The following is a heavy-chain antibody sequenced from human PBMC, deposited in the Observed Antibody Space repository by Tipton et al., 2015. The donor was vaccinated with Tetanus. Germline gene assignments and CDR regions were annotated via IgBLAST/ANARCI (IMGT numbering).Heavy chain of an antibody. CDR1: GGSIASQY. J-gene: IGHJ5*02. D-gene: IGHD1-1*01. CDR3: ARDRGDTGTVNWFDP. Sequence: TLSLTCTVSGGSIASQYWSWIRQPAGKGLEWIGRTYIRGTTTYNPSHKSRVTTSVDTTENQMSLRLTSVTAADTAVYYCARDRGDTGTVNWFDPWGQGTLVTVSS. CDR2: TYIRGTT. V-gene: IGHV4-4*07.